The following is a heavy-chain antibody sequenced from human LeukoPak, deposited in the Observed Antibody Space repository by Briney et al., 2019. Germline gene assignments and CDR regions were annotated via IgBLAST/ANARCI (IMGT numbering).Heavy chain of an antibody. Sequence: SETLSLTCTVSGGSMSSYHWSWIRQPPGKGLEWIGYIYYSGSINYNPSLESRVTISVDTSKNPFSLKLSSVTAADTAVYYWARSHPQGSYYCGSGYYWFDPWGQGTLATVSS. D-gene: IGHD3-10*01. J-gene: IGHJ5*02. V-gene: IGHV4-59*01. CDR1: GGSMSSYH. CDR3: ARSHPQGSYYCGSGYYWFDP. CDR2: IYYSGSI.